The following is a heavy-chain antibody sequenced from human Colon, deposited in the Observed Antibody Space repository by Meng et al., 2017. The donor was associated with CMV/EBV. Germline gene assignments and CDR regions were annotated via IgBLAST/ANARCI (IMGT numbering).Heavy chain of an antibody. V-gene: IGHV4-59*01. Sequence: SETLSLTCTVSGGSISSYYWSWIRQPPGKGLEWIGYIYYSGSTNYNPSLKSRVTISVETSKNQFSLKLSSVTAADTAVYYCARLQITMVRGVTEYYFDYWGQGTLVTVSS. D-gene: IGHD3-10*01. CDR1: GGSISSYY. J-gene: IGHJ4*02. CDR2: IYYSGST. CDR3: ARLQITMVRGVTEYYFDY.